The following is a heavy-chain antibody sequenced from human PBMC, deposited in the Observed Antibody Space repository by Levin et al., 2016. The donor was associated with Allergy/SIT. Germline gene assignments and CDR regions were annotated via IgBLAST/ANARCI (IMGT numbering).Heavy chain of an antibody. CDR2: IYYSGST. D-gene: IGHD5-18*01. CDR3: ASGLRDGYSYYYYFDY. J-gene: IGHJ4*02. Sequence: SETLSLTCTVSGGSISSYYWSWIRQPPGKGLEWIGYIYYSGSTNYNPSLKSRVTISVDTSKNQFSLKLSSVTAADTAVYYCASGLRDGYSYYYYFDYSGPGNPGHRLL. CDR1: GGSISSYY. V-gene: IGHV4-59*01.